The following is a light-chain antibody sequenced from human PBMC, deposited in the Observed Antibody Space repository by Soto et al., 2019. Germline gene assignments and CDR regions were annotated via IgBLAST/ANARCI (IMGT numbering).Light chain of an antibody. Sequence: QSVLTQPSPECASPGQPISISCTGTSDDIGTYGYVPWYQQHPGKAPKLILIAVSNRPSGVSGRFSVSKSGNTASLSISGVQADDEADYYGSSYRSSDTLEVFGTGTKGT. CDR2: AVS. J-gene: IGLJ1*01. V-gene: IGLV2-14*01. CDR1: SDDIGTYGY. CDR3: SSYRSSDTLEV.